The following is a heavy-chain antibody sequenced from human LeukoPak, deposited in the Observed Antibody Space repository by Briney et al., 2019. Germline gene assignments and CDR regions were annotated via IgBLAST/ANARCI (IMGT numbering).Heavy chain of an antibody. J-gene: IGHJ4*02. CDR1: GGSFSGYY. CDR3: ARGPGIAAAGANTDFDY. CDR2: INHSGST. Sequence: SETLSLTCAVYGGSFSGYYWSWIRQPPGKGLEWIGEINHSGSTNYNPSLKSRVTISVDTSKNQFSLKLSSVTAADTAVYYCARGPGIAAAGANTDFDYWGQGTLVTVSS. D-gene: IGHD6-13*01. V-gene: IGHV4-34*01.